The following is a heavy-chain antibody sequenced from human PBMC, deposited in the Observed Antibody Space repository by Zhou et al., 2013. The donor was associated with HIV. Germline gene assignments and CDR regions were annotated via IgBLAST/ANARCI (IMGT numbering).Heavy chain of an antibody. V-gene: IGHV1-69*11. CDR1: GGTFTSHG. CDR3: ARDPFRPQSVTSIVGPFDY. CDR2: IIPFVGTV. D-gene: IGHD3-3*01. J-gene: IGHJ4*02. Sequence: QVQLEQSGAEVKKPGSSVRVSCKASGGTFTSHGFNWVRQAPGQGLQWMGKIIPFVGTVIYAEKFKGRVTITRGRIHDHRLHGLGSLTSDDTAVYYCARDPFRPQSVTSIVGPFDYWGQGTLVTVSS.